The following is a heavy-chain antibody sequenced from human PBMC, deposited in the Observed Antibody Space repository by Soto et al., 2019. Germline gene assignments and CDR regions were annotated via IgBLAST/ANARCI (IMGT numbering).Heavy chain of an antibody. CDR2: ILYDGSNE. J-gene: IGHJ6*02. CDR3: AKSRDAYNFYFYYGMDV. D-gene: IGHD1-1*01. CDR1: GFTFSNYG. V-gene: IGHV3-30*18. Sequence: QVQLVESGGGVVQPGTSLRLSCAASGFTFSNYGMHWVRQTPGKGLEWVALILYDGSNEYYADSVKGRFTISRDNSKNTLYLQVSSLRAEYTAVYYCAKSRDAYNFYFYYGMDVWGQGTSVTVSS.